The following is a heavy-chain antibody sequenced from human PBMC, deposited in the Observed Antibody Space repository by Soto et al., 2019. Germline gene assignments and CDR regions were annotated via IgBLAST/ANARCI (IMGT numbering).Heavy chain of an antibody. J-gene: IGHJ5*02. D-gene: IGHD2-21*01. CDR2: VTGSGGQI. CDR3: AKDAVYKDGLWLMDS. CDR1: GFTISTYA. V-gene: IGHV3-23*01. Sequence: LRLSCAASGFTISTYAMTWVRQAPGKGLECVSGVTGSGGQIHYADSVKGRFTISKDNSKNTLYLQMSSLREEDTALYYCAKDAVYKDGLWLMDSWGQGTLVTVSS.